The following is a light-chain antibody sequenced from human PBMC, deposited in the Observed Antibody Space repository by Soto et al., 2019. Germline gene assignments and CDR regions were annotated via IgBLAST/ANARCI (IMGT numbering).Light chain of an antibody. CDR1: QSISNW. V-gene: IGKV1-5*01. CDR3: QQYGSSPQT. Sequence: DIPMTQSPSTLFASVGDRITIHCRASQSISNWLAWYQQRPGKAPKLLIFDASSLESGVPSRFSGSGSGTDFTLTISRLEPEDFAVYYCQQYGSSPQTFGQGTKVDIK. J-gene: IGKJ1*01. CDR2: DAS.